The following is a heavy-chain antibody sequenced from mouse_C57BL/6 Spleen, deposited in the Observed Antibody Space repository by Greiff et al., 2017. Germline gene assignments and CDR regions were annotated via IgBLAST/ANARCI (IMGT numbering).Heavy chain of an antibody. V-gene: IGHV1-61*01. Sequence: QVQLQQPGAELVRPGSSVKLSCKASGYTFTSYWMDWVKQRPGQGLEWIGNIYPSDSETHYNQKFKDKATLTVDKSSSTAYMQLSSLTSEDSAVYYCARGYYGSSLFAYRGKGTLVTVSA. D-gene: IGHD1-1*01. CDR1: GYTFTSYW. CDR2: IYPSDSET. J-gene: IGHJ3*01. CDR3: ARGYYGSSLFAY.